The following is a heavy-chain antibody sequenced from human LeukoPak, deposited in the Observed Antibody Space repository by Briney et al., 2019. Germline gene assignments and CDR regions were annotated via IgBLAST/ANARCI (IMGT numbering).Heavy chain of an antibody. J-gene: IGHJ5*02. CDR2: INHSGST. CDR1: GGSFSSYY. V-gene: IGHV4-34*01. D-gene: IGHD2-2*01. CDR3: AIHIVVVPAAKKKNWFDP. Sequence: SETLSLTCAIYGGSFSSYYWSWICQPQAQGLELNGEINHSGSTNYNPSLKSRVTISVDTSKNQFSLKLSSVTAADTAVYYCAIHIVVVPAAKKKNWFDPWGQGTLVTVSS.